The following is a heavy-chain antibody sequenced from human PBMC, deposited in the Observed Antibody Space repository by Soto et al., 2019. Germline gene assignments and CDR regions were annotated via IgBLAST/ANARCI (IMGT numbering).Heavy chain of an antibody. CDR3: ATWAIAVGGEGF. V-gene: IGHV3-48*02. Sequence: PGGSLRLSCTASGFTVSDYSVNWVRQAPGKGLEWISYISSAGDLILYADSVKGRFTIARDIAKNSLYLQMDSLRDEDSAVYYCATWAIAVGGEGFWGQGTLVTVSS. D-gene: IGHD2-21*01. CDR1: GFTVSDYS. J-gene: IGHJ4*02. CDR2: ISSAGDLI.